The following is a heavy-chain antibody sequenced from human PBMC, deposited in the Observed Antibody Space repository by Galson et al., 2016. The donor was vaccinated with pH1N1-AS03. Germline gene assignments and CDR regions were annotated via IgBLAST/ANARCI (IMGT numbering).Heavy chain of an antibody. CDR2: INPSSGGT. V-gene: IGHV1-2*02. Sequence: SVKVSCKASGYTLSDYYMHWVRQAPGRELEWMGWINPSSGGTKYTRKFQGRVTMTRDTYISTAYMELRRLNSDDTAVYFGARGGGSSLDYWGQGTLVPVSS. CDR1: GYTLSDYY. J-gene: IGHJ4*02. D-gene: IGHD1-26*01. CDR3: ARGGGSSLDY.